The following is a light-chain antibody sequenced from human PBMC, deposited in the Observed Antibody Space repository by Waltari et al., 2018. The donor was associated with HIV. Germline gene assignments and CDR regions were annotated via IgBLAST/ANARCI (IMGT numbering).Light chain of an antibody. V-gene: IGLV1-44*01. Sequence: QSVLAQPPSVSGAPGQRVTISCSGSGSNIRSNYVNWYQQLPVTAPRVLISNDDQRPSGVPARCSGSKAGTPASLAISGLQSEDGADYYCAAWDDTLKVYVFGTGTKVTVL. J-gene: IGLJ1*01. CDR3: AAWDDTLKVYV. CDR1: GSNIRSNY. CDR2: NDD.